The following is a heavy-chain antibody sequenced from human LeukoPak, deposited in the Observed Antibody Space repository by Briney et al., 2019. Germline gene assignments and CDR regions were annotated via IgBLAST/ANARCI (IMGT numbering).Heavy chain of an antibody. CDR1: GFTFSNFG. CDR2: IRYDGSKK. V-gene: IGHV3-30*02. J-gene: IGHJ4*02. CDR3: AKGGQTWRVPLDH. Sequence: GGSLRLSCAASGFTFSNFGMHWVRQAPGKGLEWVAFIRYDGSKKYDAGSVQGRFTISRDNSKNTLYLQMNSLRVEDTAVYYCAKGGQTWRVPLDHWGQGTLVTVSS. D-gene: IGHD6-19*01.